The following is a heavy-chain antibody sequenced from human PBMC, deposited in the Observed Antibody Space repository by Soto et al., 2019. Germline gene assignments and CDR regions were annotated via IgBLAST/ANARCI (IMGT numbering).Heavy chain of an antibody. CDR1: GFSFGDYS. Sequence: PGGSLRLSCVGSGFSFGDYSMNWVRQPPGKGLEWVSCISSTSSIIFYADSVKGRFTISRDNAKNSLYLQMNSLRDEDSAVYYCARDFIYSSASRYWGQGALVTVSS. D-gene: IGHD6-6*01. J-gene: IGHJ1*01. CDR2: ISSTSSII. V-gene: IGHV3-48*02. CDR3: ARDFIYSSASRY.